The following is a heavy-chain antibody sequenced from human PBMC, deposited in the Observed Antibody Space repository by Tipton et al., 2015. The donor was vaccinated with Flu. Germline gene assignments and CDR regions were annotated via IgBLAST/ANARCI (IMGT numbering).Heavy chain of an antibody. CDR2: IHRTGNT. Sequence: TLSLTCTVSGGSMSSYYWSWIRQSPGKGLEWIGNIHRTGNTYYNPSLKSRVTISVDTSKNQFSLRLTSVTAADTAVYYCARRDYSNYVSEPKNWFDTWGPGTLVTVSS. D-gene: IGHD4-11*01. CDR1: GGSMSSYY. V-gene: IGHV4-59*08. CDR3: ARRDYSNYVSEPKNWFDT. J-gene: IGHJ5*02.